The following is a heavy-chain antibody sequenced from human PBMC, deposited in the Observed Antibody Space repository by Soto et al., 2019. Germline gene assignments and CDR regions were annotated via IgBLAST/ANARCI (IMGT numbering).Heavy chain of an antibody. D-gene: IGHD6-19*01. CDR2: IYISGST. V-gene: IGHV4-4*07. CDR3: AKSGGYSSGWYYFDY. Sequence: KTSETLSLTCTVSGGSISSYYWSWIRKPAGKGLEWIGRIYISGSTNYNPSLKSRVTMSVDTSKKQFSLKLSSVTAADTAVYYCAKSGGYSSGWYYFDYWGQGTLVTVSS. CDR1: GGSISSYY. J-gene: IGHJ4*02.